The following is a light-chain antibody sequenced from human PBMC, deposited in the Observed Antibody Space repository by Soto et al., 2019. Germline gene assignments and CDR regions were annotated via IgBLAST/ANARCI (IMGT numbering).Light chain of an antibody. CDR1: QSVSGY. CDR2: AAS. CDR3: QQSYRTPVT. Sequence: EVVLTQSPATLSLSPGERATLSCRASQSVSGYLAWYQQKPGQAPRLLIYAASTLQSGVPSRFSGSGSGTEFTLTISSLQPEDFATYYCQQSYRTPVTFGQGTKVDIK. J-gene: IGKJ1*01. V-gene: IGKV3-11*01.